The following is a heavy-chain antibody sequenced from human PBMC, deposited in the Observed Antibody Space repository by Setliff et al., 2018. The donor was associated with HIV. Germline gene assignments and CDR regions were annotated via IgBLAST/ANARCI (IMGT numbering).Heavy chain of an antibody. J-gene: IGHJ6*02. Sequence: GESLKISCKASGYSFTSYWIGWVRQMPGKGLEWMGITHPGDSETRYSPSFEGQVIISADKSISTAYLQWSSLKASDTAMYYCATLQPDAVDVWGQGTTVTVS. V-gene: IGHV5-51*01. CDR2: THPGDSET. D-gene: IGHD2-8*01. CDR1: GYSFTSYW. CDR3: ATLQPDAVDV.